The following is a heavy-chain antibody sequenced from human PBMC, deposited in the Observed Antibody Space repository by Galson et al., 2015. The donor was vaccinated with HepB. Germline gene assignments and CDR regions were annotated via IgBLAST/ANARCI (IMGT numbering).Heavy chain of an antibody. CDR2: IPYDGSSQ. Sequence: SLRLSCAASGFTFSIYAMHWVRQAPGKGLEWVALIPYDGSSQYYADSVSGRFTISRDNSKNTLYLQMDSLRPEDTAVYYCAKDGILGTTTQSKGMDVWGQGTTVTVSS. V-gene: IGHV3-30-3*01. CDR1: GFTFSIYA. CDR3: AKDGILGTTTQSKGMDV. J-gene: IGHJ6*02. D-gene: IGHD1-26*01.